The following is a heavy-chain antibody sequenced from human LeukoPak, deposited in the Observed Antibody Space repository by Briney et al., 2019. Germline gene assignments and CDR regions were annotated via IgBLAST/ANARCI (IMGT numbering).Heavy chain of an antibody. D-gene: IGHD3-10*01. CDR1: GYTFTGYY. CDR3: ARVTPYYGSGKDYYYYYYMDV. J-gene: IGHJ6*03. Sequence: ASVKVSCKASGYTFTGYYMHWVRQAPGQGLEWMGWINPNSGGTNYAQKFQGRVTMTRDTSISTAYMELSRLRSDDTAVYYCARVTPYYGSGKDYYYYYYMDVWGKGTTVTISS. V-gene: IGHV1-2*02. CDR2: INPNSGGT.